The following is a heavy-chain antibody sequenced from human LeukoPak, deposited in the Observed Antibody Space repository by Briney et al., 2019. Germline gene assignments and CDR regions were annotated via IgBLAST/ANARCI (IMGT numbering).Heavy chain of an antibody. CDR3: AKRLAAAGSERFDP. CDR1: GGSTSSYY. Sequence: SETLSLTCTVSGGSTSSYYWSWIRQPPGKGLEWIGHIYHSGSTNYNPSLKSRVTISLDTSKNQFSLKLSSVTAADTAVYYCAKRLAAAGSERFDPWGQGTLVTVSS. J-gene: IGHJ5*02. D-gene: IGHD6-13*01. CDR2: IYHSGST. V-gene: IGHV4-59*08.